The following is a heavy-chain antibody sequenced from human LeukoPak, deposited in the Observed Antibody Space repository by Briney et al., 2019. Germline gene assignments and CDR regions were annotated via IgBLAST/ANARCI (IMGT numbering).Heavy chain of an antibody. Sequence: SETLSLTCAVYGGSFSGYYWSWIRQPPGKGLEWIGEINHSGSTNYNPSLKSRVTISVDTSKNQFSLKLSSETAADTAVYYCARLRNYYDSSGYYYTRRAAFDIWGQGTMVTVSS. CDR3: ARLRNYYDSSGYYYTRRAAFDI. CDR2: INHSGST. J-gene: IGHJ3*02. CDR1: GGSFSGYY. V-gene: IGHV4-34*01. D-gene: IGHD3-22*01.